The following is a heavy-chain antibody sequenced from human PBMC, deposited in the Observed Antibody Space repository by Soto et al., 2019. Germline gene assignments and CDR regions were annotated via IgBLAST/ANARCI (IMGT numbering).Heavy chain of an antibody. Sequence: SETLSLTCAVYGGSFSGYYWSWIRQPPGKGLEWIGEINHSGSTNYNPSLESRVTISVDTSKNQFSLKLSSVTAADTAVYYCARGSSLERRRRRYFDYWGQGTLVTVSS. CDR2: INHSGST. J-gene: IGHJ4*02. D-gene: IGHD1-1*01. V-gene: IGHV4-34*01. CDR1: GGSFSGYY. CDR3: ARGSSLERRRRRYFDY.